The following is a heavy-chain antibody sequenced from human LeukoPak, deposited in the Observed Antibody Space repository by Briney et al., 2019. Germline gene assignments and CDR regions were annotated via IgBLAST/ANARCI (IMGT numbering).Heavy chain of an antibody. CDR1: GYTFTSYD. CDR3: ARGGWGTCSGGRCYYYYGLDV. CDR2: MNPNSGNT. Sequence: GASVKVSCKASGYTFTSYDINWVRQATGQGLEWMGWMNPNSGNTGYAQKFQGRVTITADKSPSTAYMELSNLRSEDTAMYYCARGGWGTCSGGRCYYYYGLDVWGQGTTVTVSS. V-gene: IGHV1-8*01. J-gene: IGHJ6*02. D-gene: IGHD2-15*01.